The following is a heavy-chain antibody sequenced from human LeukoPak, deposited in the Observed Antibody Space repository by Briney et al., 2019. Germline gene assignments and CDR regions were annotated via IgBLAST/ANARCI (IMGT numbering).Heavy chain of an antibody. V-gene: IGHV3-74*03. CDR2: INNDGDSI. CDR1: GVTFSGYW. CDR3: TRAGYSSGFDS. Sequence: PGGSLRLSCAASGVTFSGYWMQWGRQAPGKGVGWVSRINNDGDSITYADSVKGRVTISRENAKKRRYLQKKRLIAEDTAVYFCTRAGYSSGFDSWGQGTLFTVSS. J-gene: IGHJ5*01. D-gene: IGHD6-19*01.